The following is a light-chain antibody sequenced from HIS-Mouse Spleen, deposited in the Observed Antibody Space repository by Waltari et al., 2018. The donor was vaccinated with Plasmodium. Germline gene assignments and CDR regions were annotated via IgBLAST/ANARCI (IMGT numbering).Light chain of an antibody. CDR1: SSNLGNHY. V-gene: IGLV1-51*01. J-gene: IGLJ2*01. CDR2: DNN. CDR3: GTWDSSLSAGVV. Sequence: QSVLTQPPSVSAAPGQKVTISCSGSSSNLGNHYLSCYQQLPGTAPKLLIYDNNKRPSGIPDRFSGSKSGTSATLGITGLQTGDEADYYCGTWDSSLSAGVVFGGGTKLTVL.